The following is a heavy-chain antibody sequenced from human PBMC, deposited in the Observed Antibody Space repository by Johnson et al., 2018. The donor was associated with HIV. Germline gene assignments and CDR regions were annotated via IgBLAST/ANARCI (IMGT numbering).Heavy chain of an antibody. CDR1: GFTFSNHH. J-gene: IGHJ3*02. D-gene: IGHD2-8*01. CDR2: INRDGSDK. V-gene: IGHV3-7*01. Sequence: VHLVESGGGLVQPGGSLRLSCAASGFTFSNHHMTWVRQAPGKGLEWVANINRDGSDKYYVDSVKGRFTISRDNAQDSLYLQMNSLRVDDTAVYYCGRESNGAGTAFDIWGQGTMVTVSS. CDR3: GRESNGAGTAFDI.